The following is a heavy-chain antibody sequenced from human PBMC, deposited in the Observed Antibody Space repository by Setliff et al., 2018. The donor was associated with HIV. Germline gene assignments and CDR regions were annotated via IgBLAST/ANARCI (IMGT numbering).Heavy chain of an antibody. CDR1: GFTFSSYW. D-gene: IGHD2-8*02. CDR2: VTSTSTYL. V-gene: IGHV3-21*01. CDR3: AKSLLVAGNDY. J-gene: IGHJ4*02. Sequence: GGSLRLSCAASGFTFSSYWMSWVRQAPGKRLEWVSSVTSTSTYLYYANSVKGRVTISRDNAKNSLYLQMSSLRAEDTAVYYCAKSLLVAGNDYWGQGTPVTVSS.